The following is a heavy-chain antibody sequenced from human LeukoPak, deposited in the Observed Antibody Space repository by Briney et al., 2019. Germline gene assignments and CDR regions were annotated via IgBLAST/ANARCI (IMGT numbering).Heavy chain of an antibody. CDR3: ARDRTSSGWFFDY. D-gene: IGHD6-19*01. Sequence: GGSLRLSCAVSGFTFSTYAMHWVRQAPGKGLEWVAVISYDGSNKYYADSVRGRFSISRDNSKHTLYLQMNSLRPGDTAVYYCARDRTSSGWFFDYWGQGTLVTVSS. CDR2: ISYDGSNK. J-gene: IGHJ4*02. CDR1: GFTFSTYA. V-gene: IGHV3-30-3*01.